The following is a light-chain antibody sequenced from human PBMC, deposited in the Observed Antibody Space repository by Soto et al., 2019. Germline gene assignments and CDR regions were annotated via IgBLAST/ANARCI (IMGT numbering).Light chain of an antibody. V-gene: IGKV1-33*01. CDR3: QQFYDLPIT. Sequence: EIQMTQSPSSLSASVGDRVTITCPASQDISDVLNWYQQQPGKAPKVLIYDASKLQTGVPSRFSGRGSGKDFTFTISSLQPDDSGTYYCQQFYDLPITFGQGRLPEIK. CDR1: QDISDV. CDR2: DAS. J-gene: IGKJ5*01.